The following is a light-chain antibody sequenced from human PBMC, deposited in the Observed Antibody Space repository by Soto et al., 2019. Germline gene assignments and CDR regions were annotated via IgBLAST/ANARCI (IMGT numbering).Light chain of an antibody. CDR1: QSVSTNY. V-gene: IGKV3-20*01. Sequence: EIVLTQSPGTLSLSPGARATLSCRASQSVSTNYLAWYQRTPGQAPRLLIYGASNRATGIPARFSGSGSGTDFTLTVTRLEPEDVAVYYCQQYGSSPPKFGQGTKVEIK. CDR2: GAS. CDR3: QQYGSSPPK. J-gene: IGKJ1*01.